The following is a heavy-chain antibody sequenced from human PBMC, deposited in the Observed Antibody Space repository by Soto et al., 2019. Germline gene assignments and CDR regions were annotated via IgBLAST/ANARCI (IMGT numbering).Heavy chain of an antibody. CDR1: GYSISSGYY. V-gene: IGHV4-38-2*01. CDR3: ARLSGWSGYYYYYGMDV. D-gene: IGHD6-19*01. CDR2: IYHSGST. Sequence: EARSLTCAVSGYSISSGYYWGWIRQPPGKGLEWIGSIYHSGSTYYNPSLKSRVTISVDTSKNQFSLKLSSVTAADTAVYYCARLSGWSGYYYYYGMDVWGQGTTVTVSS. J-gene: IGHJ6*02.